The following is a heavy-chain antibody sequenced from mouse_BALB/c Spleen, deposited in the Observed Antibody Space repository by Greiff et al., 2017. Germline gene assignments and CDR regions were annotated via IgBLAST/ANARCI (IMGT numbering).Heavy chain of an antibody. J-gene: IGHJ2*01. Sequence: VQLKESGAELVRPGALVKLSCKASGFNIKDYYMHWVKQRPEQGLEWIGWIDPENGNTIYDPKFQGKASITADTSSNTAYLQLSSLTSEDTAVYYCARGYGSSWGYFDYWGQGTTLTVSS. CDR3: ARGYGSSWGYFDY. D-gene: IGHD1-1*01. V-gene: IGHV14-1*02. CDR1: GFNIKDYY. CDR2: IDPENGNT.